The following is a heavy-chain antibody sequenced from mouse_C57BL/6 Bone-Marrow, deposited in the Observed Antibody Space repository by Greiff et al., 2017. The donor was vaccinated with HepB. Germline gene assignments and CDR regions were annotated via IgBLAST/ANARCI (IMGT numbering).Heavy chain of an antibody. CDR1: GFTFTDYY. V-gene: IGHV7-3*01. J-gene: IGHJ2*01. Sequence: EVQLVESGGGLVQPGGSLSLSCAASGFTFTDYYMSWVRQPPGKALEWLGFIRNKANGYTTEYSASVKGRFTISRDNSQSILYLQMNALRAEDSATYYCARLGHYFDYWGQGTTLTVSS. CDR2: IRNKANGYTT. CDR3: ARLGHYFDY.